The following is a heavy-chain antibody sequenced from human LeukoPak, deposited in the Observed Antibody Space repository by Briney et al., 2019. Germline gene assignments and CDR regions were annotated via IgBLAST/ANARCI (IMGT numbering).Heavy chain of an antibody. CDR2: IYHSGST. J-gene: IGHJ3*02. V-gene: IGHV4-30-2*01. Sequence: SETLSLTCTVSGGSISSGGYYWSWIRQPPGKGLEWIGYIYHSGSTYYNPSLKSRVTISVDRSKNQFSLKLSSVTAADTAVCYCASNCSSTSCSSSFDIWGQGTMVTVSS. CDR1: GGSISSGGYY. D-gene: IGHD2-2*01. CDR3: ASNCSSTSCSSSFDI.